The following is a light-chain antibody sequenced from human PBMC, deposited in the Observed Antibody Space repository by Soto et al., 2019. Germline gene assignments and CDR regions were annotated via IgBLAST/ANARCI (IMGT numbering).Light chain of an antibody. V-gene: IGKV1-39*01. Sequence: DIQMTKSPSSLSASVGDRATITCRASQSISSYLNWYQQKPGKAPKLLIYAASSLQSGVPSRFSGSGSGTDFTLTISSLQPEDFATYYCQQSYSTPITFGQGTRLEIK. CDR1: QSISSY. CDR2: AAS. CDR3: QQSYSTPIT. J-gene: IGKJ5*01.